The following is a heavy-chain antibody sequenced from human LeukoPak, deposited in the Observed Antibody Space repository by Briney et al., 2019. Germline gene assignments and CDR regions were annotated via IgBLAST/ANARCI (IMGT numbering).Heavy chain of an antibody. D-gene: IGHD1-26*01. J-gene: IGHJ6*03. Sequence: GGSLRLSCAASGFTFSSFWRHWVRQAPGKGLEWVSSISSSSSYIYYADSVKGRFTISRDNAKNSLYLQMNSLRAEDTAVYYCAREPESRELRYYYYYYMDVWGKGTTVTVSS. V-gene: IGHV3-21*01. CDR3: AREPESRELRYYYYYYMDV. CDR2: ISSSSSYI. CDR1: GFTFSSFW.